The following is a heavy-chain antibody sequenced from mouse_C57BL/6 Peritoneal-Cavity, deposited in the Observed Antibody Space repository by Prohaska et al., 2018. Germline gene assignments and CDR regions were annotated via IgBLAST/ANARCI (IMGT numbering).Heavy chain of an antibody. D-gene: IGHD2-3*01. V-gene: IGHV4-1*01. J-gene: IGHJ1*03. CDR3: ARRDGYCWYFDV. Sequence: EVKLLQPGGGLVKPGGSLKRSCAASGIDFSRSWMSWVRLAPGIGLEWIVEINSDICTINYVPSLKDKFIISRDNAKNTLYLQMSKVRSEDTALYYCARRDGYCWYFDVWGTGTTVTVSS. CDR2: INSDICTI. CDR1: GIDFSRSW.